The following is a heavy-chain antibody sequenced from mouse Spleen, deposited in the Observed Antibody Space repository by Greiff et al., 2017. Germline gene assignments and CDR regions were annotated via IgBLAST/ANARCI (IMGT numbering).Heavy chain of an antibody. V-gene: IGHV5-2*01. CDR2: INSDGGST. J-gene: IGHJ1*01. D-gene: IGHD1-1*01. CDR1: EYEFPSHD. CDR3: ARHSYYYGSSYVGGYFDV. Sequence: EVQEVESGGGLVQPGESLKLSCESNEYEFPSHDMSWVRKTPEKRLELVAAINSDGGSTYYPDTMERRFIISRDNTKKTLYLQMSSLRSEDTALYYCARHSYYYGSSYVGGYFDVWGAGTTVTVSS.